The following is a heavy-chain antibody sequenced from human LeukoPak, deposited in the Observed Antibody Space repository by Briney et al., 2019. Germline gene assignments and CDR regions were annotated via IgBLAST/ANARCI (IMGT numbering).Heavy chain of an antibody. J-gene: IGHJ6*03. CDR2: TYYRSKWYN. D-gene: IGHD3-3*01. V-gene: IGHV6-1*01. CDR3: ARDYTYYDFWSGSLYYYYYMDV. CDR1: GDSVSSNSAA. Sequence: SQTLSLTCAISGDSVSSNSAAWNWIRQSPSRGLEWLGRTYYRSKWYNDYAVSVKSRITINPDTSKNQFSLQLNSVTPEDTAVYYCARDYTYYDFWSGSLYYYYYMDVWGKGTTVTVSS.